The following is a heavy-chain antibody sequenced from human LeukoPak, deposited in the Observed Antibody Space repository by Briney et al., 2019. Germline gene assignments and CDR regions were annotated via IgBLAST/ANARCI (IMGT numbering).Heavy chain of an antibody. CDR1: GGSISSYY. D-gene: IGHD5-18*01. V-gene: IGHV4-59*01. CDR2: IYYSGNT. J-gene: IGHJ4*02. CDR3: ARRRYNYDY. Sequence: SETLSLTCTVSGGSISSYYWSWIRQPPGKGLEWIGYIYYSGNTIYNPSLKSRVTISIDTSKNQFSPKLSSVTAADTAVYYCARRRYNYDYWGQGTLVTVSS.